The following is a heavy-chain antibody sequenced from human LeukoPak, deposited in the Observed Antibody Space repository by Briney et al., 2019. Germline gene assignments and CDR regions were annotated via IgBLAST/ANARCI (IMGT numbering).Heavy chain of an antibody. CDR2: IYYSGST. CDR1: GGSISSSSYY. D-gene: IGHD6-13*01. Sequence: PSEALSLTCTVSGGSISSSSYYWGWIRQPPGKGLEWIGSIYYSGSTYYNPSLKSRVTISVDTSKNQFSLKLSSVTAADTAVYYCARHLRVYSRTSYYFDYWGQGTLVTVSS. CDR3: ARHLRVYSRTSYYFDY. V-gene: IGHV4-39*01. J-gene: IGHJ4*02.